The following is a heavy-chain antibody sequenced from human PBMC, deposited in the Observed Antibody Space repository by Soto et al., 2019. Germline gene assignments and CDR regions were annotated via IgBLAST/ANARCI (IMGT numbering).Heavy chain of an antibody. J-gene: IGHJ4*02. CDR1: GFTFSSYA. V-gene: IGHV3-23*01. Sequence: GGSLRLSCAASGFTFSSYAMSWVRQAPGKGLEWVSVISVSGGSIYADSVKGRFTISRDNSKNTLYLQMNSLRAEDTAVYFCVSPSPRADWGQGTLVTVSS. CDR2: ISVSGGSI. CDR3: VSPSPRAD.